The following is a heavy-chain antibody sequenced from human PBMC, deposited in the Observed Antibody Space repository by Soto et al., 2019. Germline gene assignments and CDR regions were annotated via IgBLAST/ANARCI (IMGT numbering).Heavy chain of an antibody. Sequence: TSETLSLTCAVSGDSIIGTHWWSWVHRPPGKGLEFIGETHHSRGTNYNPSLRSRVTMSLDKSKNQLSLILYSVTAADTGVYYCARYSAASGTYYFDYWGQGTLVTVSS. D-gene: IGHD6-13*01. CDR3: ARYSAASGTYYFDY. J-gene: IGHJ4*01. CDR2: THHSRGT. CDR1: GDSIIGTHW. V-gene: IGHV4-4*02.